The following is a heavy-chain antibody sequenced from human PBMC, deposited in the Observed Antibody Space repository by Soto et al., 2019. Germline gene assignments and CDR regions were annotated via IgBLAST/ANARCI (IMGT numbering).Heavy chain of an antibody. D-gene: IGHD5-18*01. CDR1: GFTFDDYA. CDR2: ISWNSGSI. Sequence: PWGSLRLSCAPSGFTFDDYAMHWVRQAPGKGLEWVSGISWNSGSIGYADSVKGRFTISRDNAKNSLYLQMNSLRAEDTAFYYCAQVGDGYNSGSDWGQGTLVTLSS. CDR3: AQVGDGYNSGSD. J-gene: IGHJ1*01. V-gene: IGHV3-9*01.